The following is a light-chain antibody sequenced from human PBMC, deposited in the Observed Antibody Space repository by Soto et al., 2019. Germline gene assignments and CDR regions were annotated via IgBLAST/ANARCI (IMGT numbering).Light chain of an antibody. Sequence: QSVLTQPPSVSGAPGQRVTISCTGSSSNIGAGYDVHWYQQLPGTAPKLLIYGNSNRPSGVPDRFSGSKSGTSASLAITGLQAEDEADYNCQSYDSCPRRGVFGGGTKLTVL. J-gene: IGLJ2*01. CDR3: QSYDSCPRRGV. V-gene: IGLV1-40*01. CDR1: SSNIGAGYD. CDR2: GNS.